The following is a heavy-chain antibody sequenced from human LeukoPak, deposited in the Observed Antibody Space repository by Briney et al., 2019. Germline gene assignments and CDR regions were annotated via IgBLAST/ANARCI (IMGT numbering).Heavy chain of an antibody. Sequence: GGSLRLSCTASGFTISSYAMVLVRQAPREGLECVSAISTSGADASYADSVKGRFTVSRDNSKNTLSLQMNSLRADDTALYYCAKGQNGALRDYWGQGTLVTVSS. CDR3: AKGQNGALRDY. J-gene: IGHJ4*02. CDR2: ISTSGADA. V-gene: IGHV3-23*01. CDR1: GFTISSYA. D-gene: IGHD4-17*01.